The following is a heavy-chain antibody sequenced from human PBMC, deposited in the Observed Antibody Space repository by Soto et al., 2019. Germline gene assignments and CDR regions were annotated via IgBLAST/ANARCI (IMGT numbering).Heavy chain of an antibody. CDR2: IYYSGST. CDR1: GGSISSGGYY. CDR3: ARVAKLRGYSGYVTTSFRYYYYYGMDV. D-gene: IGHD5-12*01. V-gene: IGHV4-31*03. J-gene: IGHJ6*02. Sequence: SETLSLTCTVSGGSISSGGYYWSWIRQHPGKGLEWIGYIYYSGSTYYNPSLKSRVTISVDTSKNQFSLKLSSVTAADTAVYYCARVAKLRGYSGYVTTSFRYYYYYGMDVWGQGTTVTVSS.